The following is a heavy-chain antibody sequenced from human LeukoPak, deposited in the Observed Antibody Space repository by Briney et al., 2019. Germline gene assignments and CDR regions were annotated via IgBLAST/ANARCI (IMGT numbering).Heavy chain of an antibody. J-gene: IGHJ3*02. D-gene: IGHD1-26*01. CDR1: GFTFDDYA. CDR2: ISWNSGSI. V-gene: IGHV3-9*01. Sequence: GGSLRLSCAASGFTFDDYAMHWVRQAPGKGLEWVSGISWNSGSIGYADSVKGRFTISRDNAKNSLYLQMNSLRAEDTAVYYCARAEVGATWDTYAFDIWGQGTMVTVSS. CDR3: ARAEVGATWDTYAFDI.